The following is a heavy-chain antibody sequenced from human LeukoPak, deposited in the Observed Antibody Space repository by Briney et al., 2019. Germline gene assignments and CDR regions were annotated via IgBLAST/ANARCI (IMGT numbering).Heavy chain of an antibody. J-gene: IGHJ3*02. CDR2: IYTSGST. CDR1: GGSISSYY. D-gene: IGHD1-1*01. CDR3: ARGPLRNGYPNTDAFDI. Sequence: SETLSLTCTVSGGSISSYYWSWIRQPAGKGLEWIGRIYTSGSTNYNPSLKSRVTMSVDTSKNQFSLKLSSVTAADTAVYYCARGPLRNGYPNTDAFDIWGQGTMVTVSS. V-gene: IGHV4-4*07.